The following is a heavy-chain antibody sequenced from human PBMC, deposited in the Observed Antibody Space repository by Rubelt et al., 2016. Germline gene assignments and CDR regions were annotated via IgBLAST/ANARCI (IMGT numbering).Heavy chain of an antibody. Sequence: GKGLEWVANIKTDGSEKFYVDSVKGRYTISRDNAKNTLYLQMNSLRAEDTAVYYCAREGVVGATRNAFDVWGQGTMVTVSS. J-gene: IGHJ3*01. D-gene: IGHD2-15*01. CDR2: IKTDGSEK. CDR3: AREGVVGATRNAFDV. V-gene: IGHV3-7*01.